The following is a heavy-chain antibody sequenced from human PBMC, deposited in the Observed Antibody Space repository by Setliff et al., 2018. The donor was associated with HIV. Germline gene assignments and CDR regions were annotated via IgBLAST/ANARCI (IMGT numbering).Heavy chain of an antibody. D-gene: IGHD6-13*01. CDR1: GGSISNGYYY. V-gene: IGHV4-61*09. CDR3: ARGGMGSSTDYYYYMDV. CDR2: IYTSGST. Sequence: SETLSLTCTVSGGSISNGYYYWSWIRQPAGKGLEWIGHIYTSGSTNYNPSLKSRVTISVDTSKNQFSLKLSSVTAADTAVYYCARGGMGSSTDYYYYMDVWGKGTTVTVSS. J-gene: IGHJ6*03.